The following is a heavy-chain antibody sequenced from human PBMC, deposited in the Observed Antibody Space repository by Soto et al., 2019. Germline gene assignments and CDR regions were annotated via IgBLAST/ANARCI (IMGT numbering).Heavy chain of an antibody. D-gene: IGHD3-16*01. V-gene: IGHV4-39*01. J-gene: IGHJ6*02. CDR2: IYYSGST. CDR3: ARPFRVFRLGGMDV. Sequence: SETLSLTCTVSGGSISSSSYYWGWIRQPPGKGLEWIGSIYYSGSTYYNPSLKSRVTISVDTSKNQFSLKLSSVTAADTAVYYCARPFRVFRLGGMDVWGQGTTVTVPS. CDR1: GGSISSSSYY.